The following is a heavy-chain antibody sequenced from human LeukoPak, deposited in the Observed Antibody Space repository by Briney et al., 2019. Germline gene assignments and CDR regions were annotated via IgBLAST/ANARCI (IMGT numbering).Heavy chain of an antibody. D-gene: IGHD2-21*02. CDR3: AREGGYCGGDCYFYYYYMDV. Sequence: GGSLRLSCAASGFTFSSYSMNWVRQAPGKGLEGVSYISSSSSTLYYADSVKGRFTISRDNAKNSLYLQMNSLRAEDTAVYYCAREGGYCGGDCYFYYYYMDVWGKGTPVTVSS. CDR2: ISSSSSTL. V-gene: IGHV3-48*01. CDR1: GFTFSSYS. J-gene: IGHJ6*03.